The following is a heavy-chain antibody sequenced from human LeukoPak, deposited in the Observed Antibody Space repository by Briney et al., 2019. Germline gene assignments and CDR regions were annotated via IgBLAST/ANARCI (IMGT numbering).Heavy chain of an antibody. V-gene: IGHV5-51*01. CDR2: IYPGDSDT. CDR1: GYSFTSYW. J-gene: IGHJ4*02. CDR3: ARGSGSYHTAYMN. Sequence: GESLKISCKGSGYSFTSYWIGWVRQMPGKGLQSMGIIYPGDSDTRYSPSFQGQVTISADKSLSTAYLQWSSLKASDTAMYYCARGSGSYHTAYMNWGQGSPVTVSS. D-gene: IGHD1-26*01.